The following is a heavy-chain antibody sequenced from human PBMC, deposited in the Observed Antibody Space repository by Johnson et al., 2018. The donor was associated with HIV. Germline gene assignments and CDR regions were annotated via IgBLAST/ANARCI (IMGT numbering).Heavy chain of an antibody. J-gene: IGHJ3*02. Sequence: VQLVESGGGLVQPGGSLTLSCAASGFTFSNYAMSWVRRAPGKGLEWVSTITDDGGSTYYADSVRGRFTLSRDNSKNTLFLQMNSLRAEDTAVYSCAKVMTPVDWHGFDIWGQGTMVTVSS. CDR2: ITDDGGST. CDR3: AKVMTPVDWHGFDI. V-gene: IGHV3-23*04. D-gene: IGHD4-23*01. CDR1: GFTFSNYA.